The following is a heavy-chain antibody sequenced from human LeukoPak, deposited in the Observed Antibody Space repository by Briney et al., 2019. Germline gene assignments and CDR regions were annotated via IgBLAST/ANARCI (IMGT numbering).Heavy chain of an antibody. CDR1: GFTFSTYW. J-gene: IGHJ4*02. V-gene: IGHV3-74*03. Sequence: GGSLRLSCAASGFTFSTYWMHWVRQAPGKGLVWVSRIDSDGSKTSYAESAKGRFTISRDNTKNTLYLQMDSLRAEDTAIYYCARVLLNWGQGTLVTVSA. CDR2: IDSDGSKT. CDR3: ARVLLN.